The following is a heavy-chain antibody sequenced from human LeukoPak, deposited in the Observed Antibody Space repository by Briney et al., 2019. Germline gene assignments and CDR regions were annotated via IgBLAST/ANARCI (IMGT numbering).Heavy chain of an antibody. CDR3: ARGVDGFDP. CDR1: GFTLNRYD. V-gene: IGHV3-13*01. CDR2: IATAGVT. Sequence: GGSLRLSCAASGFTLNRYDIHWVRQATGKGLEWVSAIATAGVTYYAGSVKGRFTISRENAKNSLYLQMNSLRAGDTAVYYCARGVDGFDPWGQGTLVTVSS. J-gene: IGHJ5*02.